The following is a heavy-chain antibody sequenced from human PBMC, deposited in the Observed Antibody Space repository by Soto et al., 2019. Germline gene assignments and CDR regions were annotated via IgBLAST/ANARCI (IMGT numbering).Heavy chain of an antibody. Sequence: QVQLVQSGAEVKKPGSSVKVSCKASGGTFSSYAISWVRQAPGQGLEWMGGIIPIFGTANYAQKFQGRVTITADESTSKAYMELSSLRSEDTAVYYCARVGVPQTTVTTFFDYWGQGTLVTVSS. CDR2: IIPIFGTA. V-gene: IGHV1-69*01. CDR1: GGTFSSYA. J-gene: IGHJ4*02. CDR3: ARVGVPQTTVTTFFDY. D-gene: IGHD4-17*01.